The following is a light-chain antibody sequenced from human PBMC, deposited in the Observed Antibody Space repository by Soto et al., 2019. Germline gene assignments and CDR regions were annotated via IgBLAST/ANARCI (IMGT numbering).Light chain of an antibody. CDR3: QKYDSAPAT. Sequence: DIQMTQSPSSLSASVGDRVTITCRASQEINNYLAWFQQRPGKVPRLLIYAAYTLQSGVPSRFSGGRSGTDFTLTISCLQPEDVATYYCQKYDSAPATFGQGTKVEIK. J-gene: IGKJ1*01. CDR1: QEINNY. CDR2: AAY. V-gene: IGKV1-27*01.